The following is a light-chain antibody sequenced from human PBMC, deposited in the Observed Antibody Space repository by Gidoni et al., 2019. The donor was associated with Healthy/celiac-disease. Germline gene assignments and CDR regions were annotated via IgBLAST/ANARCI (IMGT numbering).Light chain of an antibody. V-gene: IGKV2-28*01. CDR1: QSLLHSNGYND. Sequence: DIVLTQYPLSLPVTPGEPASISCRSSQSLLHSNGYNDLDWYLQKPGQSPQLLIYLGSNRASGVPYSFSGSGSGTDFTLKSSRVEAEDVGVYYCMQALQTPFTFGPGTKVDIK. J-gene: IGKJ3*01. CDR3: MQALQTPFT. CDR2: LGS.